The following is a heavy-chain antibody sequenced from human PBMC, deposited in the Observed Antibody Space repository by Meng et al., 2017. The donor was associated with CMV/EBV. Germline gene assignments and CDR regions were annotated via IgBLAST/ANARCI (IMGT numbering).Heavy chain of an antibody. V-gene: IGHV3-7*01. CDR2: IKQDGSEK. CDR1: GFTFSSYW. CDR3: AREPVSSY. J-gene: IGHJ4*02. Sequence: GESLKISCAASGFTFSSYWMSWVRQAPGKGLEWVANIKQDGSEKYYVDSVKGRFTISRDNAKNTLYLQMNSLRAEDTAVYYSAREPVSSYWGRGTLVTVSS.